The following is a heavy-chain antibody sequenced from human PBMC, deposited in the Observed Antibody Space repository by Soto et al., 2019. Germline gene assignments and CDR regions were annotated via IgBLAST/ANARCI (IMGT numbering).Heavy chain of an antibody. J-gene: IGHJ4*02. V-gene: IGHV3-15*01. D-gene: IGHD3-9*01. CDR3: MRDLLLDFDG. CDR1: GFVFSNVR. Sequence: EVQLVESGGGLVKPGGSLRLSCEGSGFVFSNVRMSWVRQAPGKGLEWVGHVKTKTLGGTTAYGASVRGRFTISRDDSKSSVYLQMHSLKTEDTAVYYCMRDLLLDFDGRGQGVLVIVSS. CDR2: VKTKTLGGTT.